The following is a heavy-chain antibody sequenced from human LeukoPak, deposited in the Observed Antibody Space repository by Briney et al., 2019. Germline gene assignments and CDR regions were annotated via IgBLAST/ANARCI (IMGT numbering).Heavy chain of an antibody. J-gene: IGHJ4*02. CDR2: IYHSGST. CDR1: GGSISSGGYS. Sequence: SETLSLTCAVSGGSISSGGYSWSWIRQPPGKGLEWIGYIYHSGSTYYNPSLKSRVTISVDRSKNQFSLKLSSVTAADTAVYYCARGEGTMVRGVIDYWGQGTLVTVSS. V-gene: IGHV4-30-2*01. D-gene: IGHD3-10*01. CDR3: ARGEGTMVRGVIDY.